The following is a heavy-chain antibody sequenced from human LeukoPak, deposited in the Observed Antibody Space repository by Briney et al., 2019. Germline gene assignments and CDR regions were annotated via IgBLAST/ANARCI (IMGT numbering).Heavy chain of an antibody. CDR1: GFTFSSYW. J-gene: IGHJ4*02. V-gene: IGHV3-74*01. Sequence: GGSLRLSCAASGFTFSSYWMHWVRQAPGKGLVWVSRINSDGSSTSYADSVKGRFTISRDNAKNSLSLQMNSLRAEDTAVYYCARVRGSSWYLDYWGQGTLVTVSS. D-gene: IGHD6-13*01. CDR2: INSDGSST. CDR3: ARVRGSSWYLDY.